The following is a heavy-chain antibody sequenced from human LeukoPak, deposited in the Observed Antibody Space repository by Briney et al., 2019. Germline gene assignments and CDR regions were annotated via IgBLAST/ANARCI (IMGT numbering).Heavy chain of an antibody. CDR2: ISWNSGSI. V-gene: IGHV3-9*03. J-gene: IGHJ4*02. CDR1: GFTFDDYA. D-gene: IGHD3/OR15-3a*01. CDR3: AKGDWGSTEGFDY. Sequence: PGRSLRLSCAASGFTFDDYAMHWVRQAPGKGLEWVSGISWNSGSIGYADSVKGRFTISRDNAKNSLYLQMNSLRAEDMALYYCAKGDWGSTEGFDYWGQGTLVTVSS.